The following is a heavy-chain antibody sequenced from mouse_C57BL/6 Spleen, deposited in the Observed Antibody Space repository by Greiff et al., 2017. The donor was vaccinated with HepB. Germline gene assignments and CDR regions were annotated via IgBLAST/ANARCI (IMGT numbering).Heavy chain of an antibody. CDR2: ISDGGSYT. D-gene: IGHD2-4*01. CDR1: GFTFSSYA. Sequence: DVQLVESGGGLVKPGGSLKLSCAASGFTFSSYAMSWVRQTPEKRLEWVATISDGGSYTYYPDNVKGRFTISRDNAKNNLYLQMSHLKSEDTAMYYCARDRGLRRYFDDWGQGTTLTVSS. CDR3: ARDRGLRRYFDD. V-gene: IGHV5-4*01. J-gene: IGHJ2*01.